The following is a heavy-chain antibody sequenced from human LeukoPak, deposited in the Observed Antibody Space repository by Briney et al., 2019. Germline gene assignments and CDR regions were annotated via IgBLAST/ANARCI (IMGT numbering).Heavy chain of an antibody. Sequence: GGSLRLSCAASGFTFSSYAMHWVRQAPGKGLEWVAVISYDGSNKYYADSVKGRFTISRDNSKNTLYLQMNSLRSEDTAVYYCARDFRGGEFGDGMDVWGQGTTVTVSS. V-gene: IGHV3-30*04. D-gene: IGHD3-10*01. CDR3: ARDFRGGEFGDGMDV. J-gene: IGHJ6*02. CDR2: ISYDGSNK. CDR1: GFTFSSYA.